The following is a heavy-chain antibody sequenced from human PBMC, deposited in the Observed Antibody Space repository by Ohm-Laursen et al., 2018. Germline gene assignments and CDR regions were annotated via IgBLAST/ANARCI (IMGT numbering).Heavy chain of an antibody. Sequence: SLRLSCAASGFIFRNFGMHWVRQAPGKGLEWVAAIWYDGSNKYYADSVKGRFTISRDNAKNSLYLQMNSLRAEDTAVYYCVRDHLWAFDIWGQGTMVTVSS. V-gene: IGHV3-33*01. J-gene: IGHJ3*02. CDR2: IWYDGSNK. CDR1: GFIFRNFG. D-gene: IGHD3-16*01. CDR3: VRDHLWAFDI.